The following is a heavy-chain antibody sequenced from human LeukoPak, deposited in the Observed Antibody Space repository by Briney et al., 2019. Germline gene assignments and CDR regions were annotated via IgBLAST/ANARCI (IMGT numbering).Heavy chain of an antibody. CDR1: GYSFTTYW. D-gene: IGHD4-11*01. V-gene: IGHV5-51*01. CDR3: ARHYNFDY. Sequence: NHGESLKISCKGSGYSFTTYWIGWVRQMPGKGLEWMGNIYPGDSDTRYNPSFQGQVTISADKSISTAYLQWSSLKASDTAIYYCARHYNFDYWGQGTLVTVSS. CDR2: IYPGDSDT. J-gene: IGHJ4*02.